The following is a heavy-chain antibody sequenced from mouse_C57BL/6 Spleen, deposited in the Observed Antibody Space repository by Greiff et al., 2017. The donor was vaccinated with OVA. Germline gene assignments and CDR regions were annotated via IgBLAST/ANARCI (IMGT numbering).Heavy chain of an antibody. CDR3: ARSDYSGSSYENYFDY. D-gene: IGHD1-1*01. Sequence: QVQLQQSGAELARPGASVKLSCKASGYTFTSYGISWVKQRTGQGLEWIGEIYPRSGNTYYNEKFKGKATLTADKSSSTAYMELRSLTSEDSAVYFCARSDYSGSSYENYFDYWGQGTTLTVSS. CDR1: GYTFTSYG. CDR2: IYPRSGNT. V-gene: IGHV1-81*01. J-gene: IGHJ2*01.